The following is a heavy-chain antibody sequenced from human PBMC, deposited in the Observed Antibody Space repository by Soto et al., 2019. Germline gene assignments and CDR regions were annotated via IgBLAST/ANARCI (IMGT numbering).Heavy chain of an antibody. V-gene: IGHV4-39*01. CDR3: ARLGRWELQDARFDP. J-gene: IGHJ5*02. CDR1: GGSISSSSYY. Sequence: PSETLSLTCTVSGGSISSSSYYWGWIRQPPGKGLEWIGSIYYSGSTYYNPSLKSRVTISVDTSKNQFSLKLSSVTAADTAVYYCARLGRWELQDARFDPWGQGTLVTVSS. CDR2: IYYSGST. D-gene: IGHD1-26*01.